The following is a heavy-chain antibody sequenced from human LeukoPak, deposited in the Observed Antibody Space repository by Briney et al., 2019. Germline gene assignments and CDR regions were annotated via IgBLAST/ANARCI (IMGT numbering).Heavy chain of an antibody. CDR3: AKGGAGSIFDY. CDR2: ISSGGGST. V-gene: IGHV3-23*01. D-gene: IGHD1-26*01. Sequence: GGSLRLSCAASGFTFNTYGMSWVRQAPGKGLEWVSAISSGGGSTYYADSVKGRFTISRDNSKNTLYLQMNSLRAEDTAVYYCAKGGAGSIFDYWGQGTLVTVSS. CDR1: GFTFNTYG. J-gene: IGHJ4*02.